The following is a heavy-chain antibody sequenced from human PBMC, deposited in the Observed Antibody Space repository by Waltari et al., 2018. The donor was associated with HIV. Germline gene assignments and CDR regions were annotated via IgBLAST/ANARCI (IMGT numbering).Heavy chain of an antibody. J-gene: IGHJ4*02. CDR1: GYTFSVNF. CDR3: ARGALQWLIDY. Sequence: QVQLVQSGAAVKKPGASVKVSCKASGYTFSVNFIHWVRQAPGQGLEWMGWMNPNNGGTKYAQKFQGRVTMTRDTSITTAYMELNGLRSDDTAVYYCARGALQWLIDYWGQGSLVTVSS. V-gene: IGHV1-2*02. CDR2: MNPNNGGT. D-gene: IGHD6-19*01.